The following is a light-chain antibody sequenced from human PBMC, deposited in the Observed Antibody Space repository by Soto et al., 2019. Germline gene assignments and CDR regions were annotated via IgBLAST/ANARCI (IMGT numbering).Light chain of an antibody. J-gene: IGKJ3*01. CDR1: QSVSSSY. V-gene: IGKV3-20*01. CDR3: LST. Sequence: EIVLTQSPGTLSLSPGERATLSCRASQSVSSSYLAWYQQKPGQAPRLLIYGASSRATGIPDRFSGSGSGTDFTLTISRLEPEDFAVYYCLSTFGPGTKVDIK. CDR2: GAS.